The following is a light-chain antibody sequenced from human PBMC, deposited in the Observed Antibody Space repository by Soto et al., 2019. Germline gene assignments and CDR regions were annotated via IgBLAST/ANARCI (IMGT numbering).Light chain of an antibody. CDR2: KDF. V-gene: IGLV3-25*03. CDR1: ALPKQY. J-gene: IGLJ3*02. CDR3: QSADSVGTWL. Sequence: SYELTQPPSVSVSPGQTARITCSGDALPKQYAYWYQQKPGQAPVLVIYKDFERPSGIPERFSGSSSGTTVTLTISGVQAEDEADYYCQSADSVGTWLFGGGTKLTVL.